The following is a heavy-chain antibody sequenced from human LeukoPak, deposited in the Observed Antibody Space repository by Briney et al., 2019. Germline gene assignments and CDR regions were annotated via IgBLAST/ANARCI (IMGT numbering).Heavy chain of an antibody. CDR3: ARDRGELLPDFDY. CDR1: GFTFSDYY. CDR2: ISSSGSTI. J-gene: IGHJ4*02. V-gene: IGHV3-11*01. Sequence: GGSLRLSCAASGFTFSDYYMSWIRQAQGKGLEWVSYISSSGSTIYYADSVKGRFTISRDNAKNSLYLQMNSLRAEDTAVYYCARDRGELLPDFDYWGQGTLVTVSS. D-gene: IGHD1-26*01.